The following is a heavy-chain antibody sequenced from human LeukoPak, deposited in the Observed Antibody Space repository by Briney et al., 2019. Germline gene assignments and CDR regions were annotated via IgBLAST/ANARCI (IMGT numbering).Heavy chain of an antibody. V-gene: IGHV1-18*04. J-gene: IGHJ5*02. CDR1: GYTFTGYF. D-gene: IGHD3-22*01. CDR2: ISPYNGDT. CDR3: ARDKAFLGYYDTSGYFQQWFDP. Sequence: ASVKVSCKTSGYTFTGYFMHWVRQAPGQGLEWMGWISPYNGDTHYAQKFQDRVTMTTDTSTSTAYMDLRSLGFDDTAVYYCARDKAFLGYYDTSGYFQQWFDPWGQGTLVTVSS.